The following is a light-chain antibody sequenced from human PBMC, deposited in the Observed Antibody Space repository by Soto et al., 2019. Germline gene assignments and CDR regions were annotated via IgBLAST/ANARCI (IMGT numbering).Light chain of an antibody. CDR2: HVS. V-gene: IGLV2-14*03. J-gene: IGLJ3*02. Sequence: QPASVSGSPGQSITISCTGTAGDVGGYNFVSWYQQHPGKAPKLMIYHVSNRPSGLSNRFSGSKSGNTASLTISGLQAEDEADYYCSSYTSTGSWVFGGGTKLTVL. CDR3: SSYTSTGSWV. CDR1: AGDVGGYNF.